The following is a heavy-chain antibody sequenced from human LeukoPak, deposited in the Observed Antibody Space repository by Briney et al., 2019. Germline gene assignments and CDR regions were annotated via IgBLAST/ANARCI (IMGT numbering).Heavy chain of an antibody. V-gene: IGHV3-11*04. CDR3: VRDRLWFGELLYGYFDY. Sequence: GGSLRLSCAASGFTFSDYYMSWIRQAPGKGLEWVSYISSSGSTIYYADSVKGRFTISRDNSKNTLYLQMNSLRAEDTAVYYCVRDRLWFGELLYGYFDYWGQGTLVTVSS. J-gene: IGHJ4*02. CDR1: GFTFSDYY. D-gene: IGHD3-10*01. CDR2: ISSSGSTI.